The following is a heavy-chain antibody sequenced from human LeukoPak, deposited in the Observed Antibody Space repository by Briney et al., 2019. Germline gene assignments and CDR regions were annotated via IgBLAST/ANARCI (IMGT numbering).Heavy chain of an antibody. CDR2: MNSDGSST. V-gene: IGHV3-74*03. Sequence: GGSLRLSCAASGFTLSSYWMHWVRQAPGKGLVWVACMNSDGSSTTYADSVKGRFTVSRDNAKNTLYLQMNNLRAEDTAVYHCARELTAIGTWGHDYWGQGILVSVSS. D-gene: IGHD3-16*01. CDR1: GFTLSSYW. CDR3: ARELTAIGTWGHDY. J-gene: IGHJ4*02.